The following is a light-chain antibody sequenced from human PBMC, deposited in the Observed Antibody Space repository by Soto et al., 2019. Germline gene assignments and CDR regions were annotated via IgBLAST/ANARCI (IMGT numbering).Light chain of an antibody. CDR3: KSYAGSNTYV. CDR1: KNDIGVYDF. Sequence: QSALTQPPSASGSPGQSVTISCTGTKNDIGVYDFVSWYQHHPGKAPRLIIYEVVQRPSGVPDRVSGSKSGNTASLTVSGLQAADEDDYFCKSYAGSNTYVFGSGTKLTVL. CDR2: EVV. V-gene: IGLV2-8*01. J-gene: IGLJ1*01.